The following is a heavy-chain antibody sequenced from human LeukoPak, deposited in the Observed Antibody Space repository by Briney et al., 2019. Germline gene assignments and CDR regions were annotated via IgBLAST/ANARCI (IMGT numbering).Heavy chain of an antibody. CDR3: AKDFRTGTTSPLGY. Sequence: GGSLRLSCAASGFTFSSYAMSWVRQAPGKGLEWVAVIWYDGSNKYYADSVKGRFTISRDNSKNTLYLQMNSLRAEDTAVYYCAKDFRTGTTSPLGYWGQGTLVTVSS. CDR1: GFTFSSYA. V-gene: IGHV3-33*06. D-gene: IGHD1-1*01. J-gene: IGHJ4*02. CDR2: IWYDGSNK.